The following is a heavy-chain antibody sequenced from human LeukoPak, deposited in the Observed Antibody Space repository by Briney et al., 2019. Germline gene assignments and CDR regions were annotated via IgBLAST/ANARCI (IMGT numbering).Heavy chain of an antibody. CDR1: GGTFSSYA. Sequence: SVKVSCKASGGTFSSYAISWVRQAPGQGLEWMGGIIPIFGTANYAQKFQGRVTVTADESTSTAYMELSSLRSEDTAVYYCAKGNGAYYGSGSYYYTQYFDYWGQGTLVTVSS. D-gene: IGHD3-10*01. J-gene: IGHJ4*02. V-gene: IGHV1-69*13. CDR3: AKGNGAYYGSGSYYYTQYFDY. CDR2: IIPIFGTA.